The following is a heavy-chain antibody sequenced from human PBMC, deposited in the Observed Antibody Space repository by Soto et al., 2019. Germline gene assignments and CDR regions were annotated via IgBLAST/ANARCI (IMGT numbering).Heavy chain of an antibody. CDR1: GFTFSSYA. CDR2: ISGSSGST. V-gene: IGHV3-23*01. J-gene: IGHJ4*02. Sequence: EVQLLESGGGLVQPGGSLRLSCAASGFTFSSYAMSWVRQAPGKGLAWVSAISGSSGSTYYADSVKGRFTISRDNSKNTLYLHMNSLRAEDSALYSCAKPFYYGSAGYFNGDFWGQGTLVTVSS. CDR3: AKPFYYGSAGYFNGDF. D-gene: IGHD3-10*01.